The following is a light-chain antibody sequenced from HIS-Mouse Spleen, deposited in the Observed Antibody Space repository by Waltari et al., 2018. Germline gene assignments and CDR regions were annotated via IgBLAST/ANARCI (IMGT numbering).Light chain of an antibody. CDR3: AAWDDSLSGPRV. J-gene: IGLJ2*01. Sequence: QSVLTQPPSASGTPGQRVTISCSGSSSNFGSNYVAWYQQLPGTAPKLLIYRKNRRPSGVPDRFSGSKSGTSASLAISGLRSEDEADYYCAAWDDSLSGPRVFGGGTKLTVL. CDR2: RKN. CDR1: SSNFGSNY. V-gene: IGLV1-47*01.